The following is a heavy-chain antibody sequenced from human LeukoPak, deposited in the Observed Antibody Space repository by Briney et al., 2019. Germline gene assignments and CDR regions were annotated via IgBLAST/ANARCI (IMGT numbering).Heavy chain of an antibody. CDR1: GYSISSGYY. D-gene: IGHD1-14*01. CDR3: ARSGLSVYYYYYMDV. J-gene: IGHJ6*03. CDR2: IYHSGST. Sequence: PSETLSLTCAVSGYSISSGYYWGWIRQPPGKGLEWIGSIYHSGSTYYNPSLKSRVTISVDTSKNQFSLKLSSVAAADTAVYYCARSGLSVYYYYYMDVWGKGTTVTVSS. V-gene: IGHV4-38-2*01.